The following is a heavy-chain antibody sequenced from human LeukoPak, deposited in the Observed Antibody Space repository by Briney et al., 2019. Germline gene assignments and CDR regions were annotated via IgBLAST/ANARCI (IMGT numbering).Heavy chain of an antibody. CDR3: ARHFTYYYDSSGYPRDIFDI. V-gene: IGHV4-59*08. D-gene: IGHD3-22*01. Sequence: SETLSLTCSVSGGSISGYYWSWLRQSPGNGLVWLGYIYYSGSTNYNPSLKSRVTISVDTSKNQFSLKLSSVTAADTALYYCARHFTYYYDSSGYPRDIFDIWGQGTMVTVSS. J-gene: IGHJ3*02. CDR1: GGSISGYY. CDR2: IYYSGST.